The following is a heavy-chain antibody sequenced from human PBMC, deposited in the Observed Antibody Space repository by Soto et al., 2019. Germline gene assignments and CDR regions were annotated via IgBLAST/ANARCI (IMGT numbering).Heavy chain of an antibody. CDR2: IIPIFGTA. CDR3: ARDQGCSSTSCRITHDYYYFGMDV. D-gene: IGHD2-2*01. Sequence: SVKVSCKASGGTFSSYAISWVRQAPGQGLEWMGGIIPIFGTANYAQKFQGRVTITADESTSTAYMELSSLRSEDTAVYYCARDQGCSSTSCRITHDYYYFGMDVWGHGTTVTVS. J-gene: IGHJ6*02. V-gene: IGHV1-69*13. CDR1: GGTFSSYA.